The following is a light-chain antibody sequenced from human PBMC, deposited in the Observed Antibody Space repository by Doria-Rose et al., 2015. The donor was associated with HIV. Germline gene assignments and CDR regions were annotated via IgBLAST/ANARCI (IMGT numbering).Light chain of an antibody. CDR3: QQHYDTPS. CDR1: QSLLCTSKNY. J-gene: IGKJ3*01. V-gene: IGKV4-1*01. CDR2: WAS. Sequence: DIRLTQSPESLGMSLGERATLNCKSNQSLLCTSKNYLAWYQQKPGQPPKLLIYWASTRQSGVPARFSGSGSGTDFTLAISSLEAEDVAVYYCQQHYDTPSFGPGTTVDIK.